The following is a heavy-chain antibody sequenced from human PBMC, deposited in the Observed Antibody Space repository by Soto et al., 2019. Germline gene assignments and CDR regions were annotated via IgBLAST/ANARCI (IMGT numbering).Heavy chain of an antibody. CDR1: GGSISSYY. J-gene: IGHJ4*02. Sequence: QVQLQESGPGLVKPSETLSLTCTVSGGSISSYYWSWIRQPPGKGLEWIGYIYYSGSTNYNPSLTSRGTLSVDTSKNQFSLKLSSVTAADTAVYYCARGGYSSSWYVYWGQGTLVTVSS. CDR3: ARGGYSSSWYVY. CDR2: IYYSGST. D-gene: IGHD6-13*01. V-gene: IGHV4-59*01.